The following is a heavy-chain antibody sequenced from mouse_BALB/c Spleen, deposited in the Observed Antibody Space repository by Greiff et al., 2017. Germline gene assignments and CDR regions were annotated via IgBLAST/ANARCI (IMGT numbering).Heavy chain of an antibody. CDR2: IYPGDGDT. V-gene: IGHV1-87*01. Sequence: VQLQQSGAELARPGASVKLSCKASGYTFTSYWMQWVKQRPGQGLEWIGAIYPGDGDTRYTQKFKGKATLTADKSSSTAYMQLSSLASEDSAVYYCARVPSNWDFDYWGQGTTLTVSS. J-gene: IGHJ2*01. D-gene: IGHD4-1*01. CDR3: ARVPSNWDFDY. CDR1: GYTFTSYW.